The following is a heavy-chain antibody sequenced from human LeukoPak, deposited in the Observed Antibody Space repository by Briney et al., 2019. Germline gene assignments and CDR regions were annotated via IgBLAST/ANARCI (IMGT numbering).Heavy chain of an antibody. Sequence: GGSLRLSCTASGFTFSDYYMSWIRQAPGKGLEWVSYINSSGSTIYYADSVKGRFTISRDNAKNSRYLQMNSLRAEGTAVYYCASAIRGIAVAGIHAFDIWGQGTMVTVSS. J-gene: IGHJ3*02. CDR3: ASAIRGIAVAGIHAFDI. CDR1: GFTFSDYY. CDR2: INSSGSTI. V-gene: IGHV3-11*01. D-gene: IGHD6-19*01.